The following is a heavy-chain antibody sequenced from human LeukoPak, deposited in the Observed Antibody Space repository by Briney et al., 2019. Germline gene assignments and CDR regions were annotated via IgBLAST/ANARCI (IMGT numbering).Heavy chain of an antibody. CDR3: AKSSNYGSGSYGYYYYGMDV. D-gene: IGHD3-10*01. J-gene: IGHJ6*02. CDR2: ISGSGGGT. Sequence: PGGSLRLSCAASGFSFSNAWMRWVRQAPGKGLEWVSSISGSGGGTYYAESVKGRFTISRDNAKNTVYLQMNSLRAEDTAVYYCAKSSNYGSGSYGYYYYGMDVWGQGTTVTVSS. V-gene: IGHV3-23*01. CDR1: GFSFSNAW.